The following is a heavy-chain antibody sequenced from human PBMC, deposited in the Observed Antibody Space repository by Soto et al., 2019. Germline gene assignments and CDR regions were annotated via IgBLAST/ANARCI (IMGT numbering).Heavy chain of an antibody. Sequence: QVQLVESGGGVVQPGRSLRLSCAGSGFTFSNYGLHWVRQAPGKGLEWVAVISYDGSHKYYADSVKGRFTISRDNSNNMLYPQMDSLRAEATAVYYCAKDGAPRYCSRSSCHPAGAYWGQGTLVTVSS. CDR2: ISYDGSHK. CDR1: GFTFSNYG. J-gene: IGHJ4*02. V-gene: IGHV3-30*18. CDR3: AKDGAPRYCSRSSCHPAGAY. D-gene: IGHD2-15*01.